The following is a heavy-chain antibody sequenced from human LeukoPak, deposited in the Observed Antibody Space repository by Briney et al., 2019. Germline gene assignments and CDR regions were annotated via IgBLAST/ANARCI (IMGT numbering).Heavy chain of an antibody. CDR3: ARHYDILTGSDY. J-gene: IGHJ4*02. D-gene: IGHD3-9*01. CDR2: IIPILGVA. CDR1: GVTLSTYG. V-gene: IGHV1-69*04. Sequence: ASVKVSCKASGVTLSTYGISWVRQAPGQGLEWMGTIIPILGVANYVQKFQGRLTITADKSTSTVYMELSSLRSEDTAVYYCARHYDILTGSDYWGQGTLVTVSS.